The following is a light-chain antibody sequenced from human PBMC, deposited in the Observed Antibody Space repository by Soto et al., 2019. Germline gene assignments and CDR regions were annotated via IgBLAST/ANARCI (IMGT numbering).Light chain of an antibody. J-gene: IGLJ7*01. CDR3: KSYAGSNTYG. V-gene: IGLV2-8*01. CDR1: KSDIGVYDF. Sequence: QSVLTQPPSASGSPGQSVTISCTGTKSDIGVYDFVSWYQHHPGKAPRLIIYEVVQRPSGVPDRFSGSKSGNTASLTVSGLQAADEADYFCKSYAGSNTYGFGSGTQLTVL. CDR2: EVV.